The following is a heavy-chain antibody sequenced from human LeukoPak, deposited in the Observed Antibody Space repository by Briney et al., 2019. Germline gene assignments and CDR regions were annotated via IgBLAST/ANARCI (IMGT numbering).Heavy chain of an antibody. D-gene: IGHD2-2*01. CDR2: IYPGDSDT. Sequence: GESLKISCKGSGYSFTSYWIGWVRQTPGKGLEWMGIIYPGDSDTRYSPSFQGQVTISADKSISTAYLQWSSLKASDTAMYYCARQRRYCSSTSCYGGYYFDYWGQGTLVTVSS. J-gene: IGHJ4*02. V-gene: IGHV5-51*01. CDR3: ARQRRYCSSTSCYGGYYFDY. CDR1: GYSFTSYW.